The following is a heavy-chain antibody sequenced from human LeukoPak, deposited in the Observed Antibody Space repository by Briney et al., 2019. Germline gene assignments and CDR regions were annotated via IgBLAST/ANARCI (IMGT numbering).Heavy chain of an antibody. CDR1: GYTFTSYG. Sequence: ASVKVSCKASGYTFTSYGISWVRQAPGQGLEWMGWISAYNGNTNYAQKLQGRVTKTTDTSTSTAYMELRSLRSDDTAVYYCARDIAPGDSSGYSPYYYYGMDVWGQGTTVTVSS. V-gene: IGHV1-18*01. J-gene: IGHJ6*02. CDR2: ISAYNGNT. D-gene: IGHD3-22*01. CDR3: ARDIAPGDSSGYSPYYYYGMDV.